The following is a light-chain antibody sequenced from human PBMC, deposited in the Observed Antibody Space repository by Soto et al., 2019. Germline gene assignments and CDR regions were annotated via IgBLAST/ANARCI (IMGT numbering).Light chain of an antibody. J-gene: IGKJ5*01. CDR2: DAY. CDR1: QSFRGL. V-gene: IGKV3-11*01. Sequence: DLTQSPVTLSLSPGARATLSCRASQSFRGLLAWYQQKPGQAPRLLIYDAYNRATGIPPRFSGSGSGTDFTLTISSLEPEDSAVYYCQQRHMWPITFGQGTRLEIK. CDR3: QQRHMWPIT.